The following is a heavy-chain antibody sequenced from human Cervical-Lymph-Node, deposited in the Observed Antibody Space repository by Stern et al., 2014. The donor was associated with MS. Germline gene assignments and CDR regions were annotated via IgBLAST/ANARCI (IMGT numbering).Heavy chain of an antibody. D-gene: IGHD3-16*01. CDR1: GGTFSNDA. CDR2: IIPLFGPA. Sequence: VQLVESGPEVKKPGSSVKVSCKASGGTFSNDAINWVRQAPGQGLEWMGGIIPLFGPASYAQKFQDRVSITADKSTKTAFLEVYRLTSDDTAVYYCARDSPIFPKPLKGEIDYWGQGTLVTVSS. CDR3: ARDSPIFPKPLKGEIDY. V-gene: IGHV1-69*06. J-gene: IGHJ4*02.